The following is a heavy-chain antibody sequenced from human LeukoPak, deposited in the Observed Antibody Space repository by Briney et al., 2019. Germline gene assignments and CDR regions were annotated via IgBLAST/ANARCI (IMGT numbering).Heavy chain of an antibody. D-gene: IGHD6-13*01. Sequence: SETLSLTCAVSGDSISGTSWWSWVRQSPGKGLEWIGEMYHTGSSNYNPSLKSRVTISVDKSKNQFSLRLSSVTAADTAVYYCARRGRAAAGTIWFDPWGQGTLVTVSS. CDR3: ARRGRAAAGTIWFDP. J-gene: IGHJ5*02. CDR2: MYHTGSS. CDR1: GDSISGTSW. V-gene: IGHV4-4*02.